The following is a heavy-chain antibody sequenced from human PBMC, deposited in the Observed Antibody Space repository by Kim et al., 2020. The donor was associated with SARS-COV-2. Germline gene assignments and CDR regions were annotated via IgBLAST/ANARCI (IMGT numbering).Heavy chain of an antibody. J-gene: IGHJ5*02. Sequence: GSLRLSCAASGFTFSSYGMHWVRQAPGKGLGWVAVISYDGSNKYYADSVKGRFTISRDNSKNTLYLQMNSLRAEDTAVYYCAREAGFGESKRGFDPWGQGTLVTVSS. CDR2: ISYDGSNK. D-gene: IGHD3-10*01. CDR1: GFTFSSYG. V-gene: IGHV3-33*05. CDR3: AREAGFGESKRGFDP.